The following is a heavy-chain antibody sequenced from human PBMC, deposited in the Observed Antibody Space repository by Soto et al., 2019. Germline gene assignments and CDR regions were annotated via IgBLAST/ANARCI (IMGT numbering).Heavy chain of an antibody. V-gene: IGHV4-34*01. D-gene: IGHD5-18*01. J-gene: IGHJ6*02. CDR1: GGCFSGYY. CDR2: INHSGST. Sequence: SGTLSLTCAVYGGCFSGYYWSWIRQPPGKGLEWIGEINHSGSTNYNPSLKSRVTISVDTSKNQFSLKLSSVTAADTAVYYCACIFSGGYSYGFYYDGMDVRGPGTTVTVSS. CDR3: ACIFSGGYSYGFYYDGMDV.